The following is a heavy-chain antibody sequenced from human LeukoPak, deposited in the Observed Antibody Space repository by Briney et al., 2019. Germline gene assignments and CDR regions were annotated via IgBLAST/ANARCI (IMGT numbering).Heavy chain of an antibody. J-gene: IGHJ4*02. CDR2: VFYRGGT. Sequence: SETLSLTCTVSGDSMSRNYWSWIRQSPGKGLEWIGYVFYRGGTNYNPSLRGRATLSVDASKNQVSLKLNSVTAADTAVYYCAGHHPRNTVDFWGQGTLVTVSS. CDR1: GDSMSRNY. V-gene: IGHV4-59*08. D-gene: IGHD2-8*02. CDR3: AGHHPRNTVDF.